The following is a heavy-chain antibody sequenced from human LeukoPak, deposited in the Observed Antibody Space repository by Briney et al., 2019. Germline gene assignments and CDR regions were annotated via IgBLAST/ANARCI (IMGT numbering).Heavy chain of an antibody. D-gene: IGHD6-13*01. Sequence: QPGGSLRLSCAASGFTFSSYAVTWVRQAPGKGLEWVSGITVSGDTTFYADYVKGRFTISRDNSKNTLYLQMHSLRAEDTAVYYCVKDYATIAAAANPLFDYWGQGALVTVSS. CDR3: VKDYATIAAAANPLFDY. J-gene: IGHJ4*02. CDR2: ITVSGDTT. V-gene: IGHV3-23*01. CDR1: GFTFSSYA.